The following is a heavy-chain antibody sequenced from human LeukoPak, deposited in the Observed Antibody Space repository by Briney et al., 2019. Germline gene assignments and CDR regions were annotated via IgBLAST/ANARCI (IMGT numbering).Heavy chain of an antibody. V-gene: IGHV4-59*08. D-gene: IGHD6-6*01. CDR2: IYYSEST. Sequence: SETLSLTCTVSGGSISSYYWSWIRQPPGKGLEWIGYIYYSESTNYNPSLKSRVTISVDTSKKQFSLKLSSVTAADTAVYYCARGYSSSSGRPDYWGQGTLVTVSS. CDR3: ARGYSSSSGRPDY. J-gene: IGHJ4*02. CDR1: GGSISSYY.